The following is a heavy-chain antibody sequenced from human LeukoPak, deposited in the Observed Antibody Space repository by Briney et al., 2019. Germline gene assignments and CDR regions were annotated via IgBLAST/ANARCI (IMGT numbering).Heavy chain of an antibody. V-gene: IGHV3-48*03. J-gene: IGHJ4*02. CDR3: AREATTVTTVDY. CDR1: GFTFSSYE. Sequence: GGSLRLSCAASGFTFSSYEMNWVRQAPGKGLEWVSYISSSGSTIYYADSVKGRFTTSRDNAKNSLYLQMNSLRAEDTAVYYCAREATTVTTVDYWGQGTLVTVSS. CDR2: ISSSGSTI. D-gene: IGHD4-17*01.